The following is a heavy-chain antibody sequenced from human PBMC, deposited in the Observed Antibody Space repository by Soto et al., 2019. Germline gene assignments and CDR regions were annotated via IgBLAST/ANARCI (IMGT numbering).Heavy chain of an antibody. V-gene: IGHV1-2*02. CDR2: INAHSGGT. J-gene: IGHJ5*02. D-gene: IGHD6-6*01. Sequence: ASVKVSCKASGFSFTGYYIHWLRQAPGQGLEWMGWINAHSGGTEYAQKFQGRVTLTRDTSIATAYLTLTSLTSDDTALYYCAKDLTRQLAYWLDPWGQGTQVTGSS. CDR3: AKDLTRQLAYWLDP. CDR1: GFSFTGYY.